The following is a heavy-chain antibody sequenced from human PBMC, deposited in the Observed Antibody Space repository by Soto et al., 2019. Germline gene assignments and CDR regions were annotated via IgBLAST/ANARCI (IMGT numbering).Heavy chain of an antibody. CDR3: ARGRAVYYDILTGFDY. CDR2: INSDGSST. Sequence: GGSLRLSCAASGFTFSSYWMHWVRQAPGKGLVWVSRINSDGSSTSYADSVKGRFTISRDNAKNTLYLQMNSLRAEDTAVYYCARGRAVYYDILTGFDYWGQGTLVTVSS. D-gene: IGHD3-9*01. V-gene: IGHV3-74*01. J-gene: IGHJ4*02. CDR1: GFTFSSYW.